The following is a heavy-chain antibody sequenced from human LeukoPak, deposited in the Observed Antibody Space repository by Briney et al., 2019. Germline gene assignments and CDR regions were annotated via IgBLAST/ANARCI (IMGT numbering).Heavy chain of an antibody. J-gene: IGHJ5*02. CDR2: ISVNNGNT. CDR1: GYTFTNYG. V-gene: IGHV1-18*01. Sequence: ASVTVSCKCSGYTFTNYGNCWVRLGPAQGMELMWLISVNNGNTNYAQKIQGRVTMTTETSTRTAYIELRSLRSDDTAVYYCARGSDESWFDHWGQGTLVTVSS. CDR3: ARGSDESWFDH.